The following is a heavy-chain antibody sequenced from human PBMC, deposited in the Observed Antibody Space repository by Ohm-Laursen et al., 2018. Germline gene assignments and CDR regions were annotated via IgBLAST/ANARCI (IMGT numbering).Heavy chain of an antibody. CDR1: GFTFSSYA. Sequence: SLRLSCAASGFTFSSYAMSWVRQTPKKGLEWVSTITGSGRSTYYADSVKGRFTVSRDNSKNTLFVQMNSLRAEDTAVYYCARANSHRVVPVAGLDYYGMDVWGQGTTVTVSS. CDR3: ARANSHRVVPVAGLDYYGMDV. V-gene: IGHV3-23*01. CDR2: ITGSGRST. D-gene: IGHD2-2*01. J-gene: IGHJ6*02.